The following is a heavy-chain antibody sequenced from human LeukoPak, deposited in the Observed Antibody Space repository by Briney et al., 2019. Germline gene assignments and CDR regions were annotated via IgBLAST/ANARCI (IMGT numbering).Heavy chain of an antibody. CDR1: GGSLSGYY. V-gene: IGHV4-34*01. D-gene: IGHD4-17*01. J-gene: IGHJ4*02. Sequence: PSETLSLTCAVYGGSLSGYYWSWIRQPPGKGLEWIGEINHSGSTNYNPSLKSRVTISVDMSKNQFSLMLNSVTAADTAVYYCARALGKDYGPYFDYWGQGTLVTVSS. CDR2: INHSGST. CDR3: ARALGKDYGPYFDY.